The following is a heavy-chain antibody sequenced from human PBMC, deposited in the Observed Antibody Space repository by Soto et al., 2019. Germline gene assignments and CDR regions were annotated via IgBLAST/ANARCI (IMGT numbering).Heavy chain of an antibody. CDR2: TYYTSKWYY. J-gene: IGHJ5*02. V-gene: IGHV6-1*01. CDR1: GDSVSSNSVA. D-gene: IGHD6-19*01. Sequence: PSQTLSLTCAISGDSVSSNSVAWNWIRQSPSRGLEWLGRTYYTSKWYYDYAVSVRSRITINPGTSNNQFSLHLNSVTPDDTAMYYCARGPRQWLDENWFDPWGQGTLVTVSS. CDR3: ARGPRQWLDENWFDP.